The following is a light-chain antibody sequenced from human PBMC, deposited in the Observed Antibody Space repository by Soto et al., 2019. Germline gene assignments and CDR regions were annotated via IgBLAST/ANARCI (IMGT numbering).Light chain of an antibody. CDR1: QDVTTN. CDR3: QQYRSWPRT. J-gene: IGKJ1*01. Sequence: EIRMTQFPATLSASPGGGATLSCRAAQDVTTNFAWYQLKRGQPPRLLIYDISTRDTGVPARFSGRGAGAEFTLTISRLQSEDFEVYYCQQYRSWPRTFGQGTKVDIK. V-gene: IGKV3-15*01. CDR2: DIS.